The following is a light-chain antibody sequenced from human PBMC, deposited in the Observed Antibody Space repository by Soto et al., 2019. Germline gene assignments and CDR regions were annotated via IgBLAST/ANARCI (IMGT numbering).Light chain of an antibody. CDR1: QNIANY. CDR3: QQSHSIPYT. CDR2: AAS. J-gene: IGKJ2*01. V-gene: IGKV1-39*01. Sequence: DIQMTQSPASLSASVGGGVTITCRAGQNIANYLNWYQQKPGKAPRLLIYAASSVQTGVPSRFSXRXSGTDFTLTIXSXXXXXXXXYYCQQSHSIPYTFGQGTKLEIK.